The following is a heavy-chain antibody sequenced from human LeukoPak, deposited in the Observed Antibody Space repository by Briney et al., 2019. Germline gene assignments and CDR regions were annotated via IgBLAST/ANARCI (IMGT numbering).Heavy chain of an antibody. J-gene: IGHJ4*02. CDR3: ARGWRWLDY. CDR1: LFTFSSYE. V-gene: IGHV3-48*03. Sequence: PGGSLRLSCAASLFTFSSYEMNWVRQAPGKGLEWVSYISSSGGTIYYADSVRGRFTISRDNAKNSLYLQMNSLRAEDTAVHYCARGWRWLDYWGQGTLVTVPS. CDR2: ISSSGGTI. D-gene: IGHD4-23*01.